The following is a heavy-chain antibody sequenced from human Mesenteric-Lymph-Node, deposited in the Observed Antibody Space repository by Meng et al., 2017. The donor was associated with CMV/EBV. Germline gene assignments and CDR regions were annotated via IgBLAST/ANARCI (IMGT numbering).Heavy chain of an antibody. CDR1: GFTFSNYW. D-gene: IGHD1-26*01. Sequence: GESLKISCAVSGFTFSNYWMTWVRQAPGKGLEWVANIKEDGNQKYYVESVRGRFTISRDNARNSLYLQMSSLRAEDTAVYYCARDSGDYLGVDHWGQGTLVTVSS. V-gene: IGHV3-7*01. CDR3: ARDSGDYLGVDH. CDR2: IKEDGNQK. J-gene: IGHJ4*02.